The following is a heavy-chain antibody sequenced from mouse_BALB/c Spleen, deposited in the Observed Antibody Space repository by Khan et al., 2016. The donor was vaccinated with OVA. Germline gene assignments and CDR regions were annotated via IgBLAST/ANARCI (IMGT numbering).Heavy chain of an antibody. Sequence: VQLQESGAELAKPGASVKMSCKASGYPFTSYWLHWVKQRPGQGLAWIGYINPSTDYTAYHQKFKDKATLTADKSSSTAYMQLTSLTSEDSAVYYCVNHGSSSAWFTYWGQGTLVTVSA. D-gene: IGHD1-1*01. CDR1: GYPFTSYW. CDR3: VNHGSSSAWFTY. CDR2: INPSTDYT. J-gene: IGHJ3*01. V-gene: IGHV1-7*01.